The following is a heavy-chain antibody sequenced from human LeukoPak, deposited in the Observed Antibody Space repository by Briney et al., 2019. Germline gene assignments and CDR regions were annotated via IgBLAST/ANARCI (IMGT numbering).Heavy chain of an antibody. Sequence: SETLSLTCTVSGGSISSGDYYWSWIRQPPGKGLEWIGYIYYSGSTYYNPSLKSRVTISVDTSKNQFSLKLSSVTAADTAVYYCARQKNLEWLSWYFDLWGRGTLVTVSS. V-gene: IGHV4-39*01. CDR3: ARQKNLEWLSWYFDL. CDR2: IYYSGST. J-gene: IGHJ2*01. CDR1: GGSISSGDYY. D-gene: IGHD3-3*01.